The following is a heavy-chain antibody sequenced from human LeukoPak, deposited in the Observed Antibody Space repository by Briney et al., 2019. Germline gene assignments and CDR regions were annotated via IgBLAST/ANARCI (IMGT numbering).Heavy chain of an antibody. Sequence: SETLSLTCTVSGDSINTYTHYWTWVRQQPAGKGLEWIGRISSSGSTNYSPSLWGRVTISRDTSKNQFFLGLSSVTVTDTAVYYCARDRSYGGSRFDTWGQGILVTVSS. D-gene: IGHD1-26*01. CDR3: ARDRSYGGSRFDT. CDR2: ISSSGST. CDR1: GDSINTYTHY. V-gene: IGHV4-61*02. J-gene: IGHJ5*02.